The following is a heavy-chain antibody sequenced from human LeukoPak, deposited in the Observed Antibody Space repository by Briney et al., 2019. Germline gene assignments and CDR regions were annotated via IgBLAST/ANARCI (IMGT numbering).Heavy chain of an antibody. D-gene: IGHD3-10*01. CDR3: ARGSITMVRGVISYYYYYYMDV. CDR2: IYHSGST. CDR1: GYSISSGYY. Sequence: PSETLSLTCTVSGYSISSGYYWAWIRQPPGKGLEWIGSIYHSGSTYYNPSLKSRVTISVDTSKNQFSLKLSSVTAADTAVYYCARGSITMVRGVISYYYYYYMDVWGKGTTVTVSS. J-gene: IGHJ6*03. V-gene: IGHV4-38-2*02.